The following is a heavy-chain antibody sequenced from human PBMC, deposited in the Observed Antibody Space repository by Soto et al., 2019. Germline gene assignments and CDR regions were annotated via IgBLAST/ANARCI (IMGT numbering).Heavy chain of an antibody. J-gene: IGHJ5*02. CDR1: GGSISSYY. CDR2: IYYSGST. D-gene: IGHD6-13*01. Sequence: SETLSLTCTVSGGSISSYYWSWIRQPPGKGLEWIGYIYYSGSTNYNPSLKSRVTISVDTSKNQFSLKLSSVTAADTAVYYCARVRYSSSWYSNWFDPWGQGTLVTVSS. V-gene: IGHV4-59*01. CDR3: ARVRYSSSWYSNWFDP.